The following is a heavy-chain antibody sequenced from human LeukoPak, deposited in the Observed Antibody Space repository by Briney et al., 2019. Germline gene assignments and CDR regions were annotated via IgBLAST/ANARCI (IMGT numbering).Heavy chain of an antibody. CDR1: GITFSSYW. Sequence: PGGSLRLSCATSGITFSSYWMSWVRQAPGKGLEWVASIKKDGSEKYYVDSVKGRFTISRDNAKNSLYLQMNSLRAEDTAVYYCARETRYLTYWGQGTLVTVSS. V-gene: IGHV3-7*01. CDR3: ARETRYLTY. D-gene: IGHD3-9*01. CDR2: IKKDGSEK. J-gene: IGHJ4*02.